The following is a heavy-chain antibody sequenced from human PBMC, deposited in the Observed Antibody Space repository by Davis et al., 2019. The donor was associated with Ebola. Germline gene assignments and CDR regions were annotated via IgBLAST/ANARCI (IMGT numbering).Heavy chain of an antibody. CDR3: ARGIAAAGGIY. J-gene: IGHJ4*02. CDR2: ISSSSTYT. Sequence: GESLKISCAASGFTFSDYYMSWIRQAPGKGLEWVSDISSSSTYTNYADSVKGRFTISRDNAKNSLYLQMNSLRVEDTAVYYCARGIAAAGGIYWGQGTLVTVSS. V-gene: IGHV3-11*06. CDR1: GFTFSDYY. D-gene: IGHD6-13*01.